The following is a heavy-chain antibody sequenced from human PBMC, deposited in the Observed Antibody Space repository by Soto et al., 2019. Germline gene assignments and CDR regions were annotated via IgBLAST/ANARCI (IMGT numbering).Heavy chain of an antibody. J-gene: IGHJ4*02. CDR2: IFNSGTT. Sequence: QVQLQESGPGLVKPSQTLSLTCSVSGASTVSHYHWTWIRQPPGKCLEWMGYIFNSGTTFYNPSLTRRLSTSMDTSGNHCSLELRSVTAADTAVSYCALPLGPTTGLDYWGQGTLVTVSS. CDR1: GASTVSHYH. V-gene: IGHV4-31*02. CDR3: ALPLGPTTGLDY. D-gene: IGHD1-26*01.